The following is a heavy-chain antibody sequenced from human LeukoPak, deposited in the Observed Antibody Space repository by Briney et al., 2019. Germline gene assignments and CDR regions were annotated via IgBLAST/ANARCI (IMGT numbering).Heavy chain of an antibody. Sequence: SETLSLTCTVSGGSISFYSWSWVRQPPGKGLEWIGYIYYSGKTDYNDSLKSRVTISVDTSKNQCSLKLSSVTAADTAVYYCARQSISGSSLSYFDYWGQGTLVNVSS. D-gene: IGHD3-22*01. CDR2: IYYSGKT. V-gene: IGHV4-59*01. CDR1: GGSISFYS. CDR3: ARQSISGSSLSYFDY. J-gene: IGHJ4*02.